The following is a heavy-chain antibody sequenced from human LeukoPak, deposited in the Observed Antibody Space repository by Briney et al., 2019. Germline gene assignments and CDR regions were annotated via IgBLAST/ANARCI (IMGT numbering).Heavy chain of an antibody. CDR2: INSRGST. CDR1: GGAFSGYY. Sequence: SETLSLTCAVSGGAFSGYYWNWIRQPPGKGLEWIGDINSRGSTKYNPSLKSRLTISVDTSKNQFSLKLTSVTAADTAVYYCARAYYGSGRYSSGWYDMSFDYWGQGTLVTVSS. J-gene: IGHJ4*02. CDR3: ARAYYGSGRYSSGWYDMSFDY. D-gene: IGHD6-19*01. V-gene: IGHV4-34*01.